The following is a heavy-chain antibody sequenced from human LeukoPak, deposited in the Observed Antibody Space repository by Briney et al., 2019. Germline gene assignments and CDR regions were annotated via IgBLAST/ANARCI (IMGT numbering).Heavy chain of an antibody. CDR1: GFTFSDYY. Sequence: GGSLRLSCAASGFTFSDYYMSWIRQAPGKGLEWVSYISSSGSTIYYADSVKGRFTISRDNAKNSLYLQMNSLRAEDTAVYYCARVAHTYRSPVMDVWGKGTTVTISS. CDR2: ISSSGSTI. J-gene: IGHJ6*03. V-gene: IGHV3-11*04. CDR3: ARVAHTYRSPVMDV.